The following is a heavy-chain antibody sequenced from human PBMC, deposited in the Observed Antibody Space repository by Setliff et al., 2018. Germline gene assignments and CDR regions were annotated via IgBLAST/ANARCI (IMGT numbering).Heavy chain of an antibody. CDR2: IYTTGST. J-gene: IGHJ4*02. D-gene: IGHD3-22*01. CDR1: GGSISSYY. Sequence: PEETLSITSTVSGGSISSYYWSWIRRPAGKGLEWIGHIYTTGSTNYNPSLKSRVTLSVDTSKNQFSLKLTSVTAADTAIYYCARTPYYYDTAGYDFWGQGTLVTVSS. CDR3: ARTPYYYDTAGYDF. V-gene: IGHV4-4*07.